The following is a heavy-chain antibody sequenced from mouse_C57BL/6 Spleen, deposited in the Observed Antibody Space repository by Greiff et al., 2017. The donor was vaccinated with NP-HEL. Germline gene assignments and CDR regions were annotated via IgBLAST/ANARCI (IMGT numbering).Heavy chain of an antibody. CDR3: ASPGGYFDY. J-gene: IGHJ2*01. CDR1: GYTFTDYY. CDR2: INPNNGGT. V-gene: IGHV1-26*01. Sequence: EVQLQQSGPELVKPGASVKISCKASGYTFTDYYMNWVKQSHGKSLEWIGDINPNNGGTSYNQKFKGKATLTVDKSSGTAYMELRSLTSEDSAVYYCASPGGYFDYWGQGTTLTVSS.